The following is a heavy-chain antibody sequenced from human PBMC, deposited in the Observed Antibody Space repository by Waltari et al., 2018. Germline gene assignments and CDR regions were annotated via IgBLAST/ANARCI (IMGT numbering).Heavy chain of an antibody. CDR2: ISSSSSYI. Sequence: EVQLVESGGGLVKPGGSLSLSCAASGFTFSSYSRNWVRQAPGKGLEWVSSISSSSSYIYYADSVKGRFTISRDNAKNSLYLQMNSLRAEDTAVYYCARGGGSRDYDYWGQGTLVTVSS. CDR1: GFTFSSYS. J-gene: IGHJ4*02. D-gene: IGHD1-26*01. CDR3: ARGGGSRDYDY. V-gene: IGHV3-21*01.